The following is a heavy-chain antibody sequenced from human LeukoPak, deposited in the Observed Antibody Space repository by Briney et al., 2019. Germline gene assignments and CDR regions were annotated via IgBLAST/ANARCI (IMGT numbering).Heavy chain of an antibody. CDR3: XRXXXXXYYXYGMDV. CDR1: GFTFSSYW. V-gene: IGHV3-7*03. Sequence: GGSLRLSCAASGFTFSSYWMSWVRQAPGKGLEWVANIKQDGSEKYYVDSVKGRFTISRDDAKNSLYLQMNSLRAEDTAVYYCXRXXXXXYYXYGMDVWGQGTTVTVSS. J-gene: IGHJ6*02. CDR2: IKQDGSEK.